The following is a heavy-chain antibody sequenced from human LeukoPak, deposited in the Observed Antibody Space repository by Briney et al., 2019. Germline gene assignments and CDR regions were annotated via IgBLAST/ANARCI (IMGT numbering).Heavy chain of an antibody. CDR3: ARQKRWLRSDDASDI. J-gene: IGHJ3*02. CDR2: IYYSGST. V-gene: IGHV4-59*01. D-gene: IGHD5-12*01. Sequence: SETLSLTCTVSGGSISTYYWSWIRQPPGRGLEWIGYIYYSGSTNYNPSLKSRVTISVDTSKNQFSPKLSSVTAADTAVYYCARQKRWLRSDDASDIWGQGTMVTVSS. CDR1: GGSISTYY.